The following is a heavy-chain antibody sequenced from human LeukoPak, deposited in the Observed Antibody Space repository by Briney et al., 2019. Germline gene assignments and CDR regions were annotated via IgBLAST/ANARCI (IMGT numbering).Heavy chain of an antibody. CDR2: INPNSGGT. CDR3: AGVRDYDSSGYHPMDV. Sequence: ASVKVSCKASGYTFTGYYMHWVRQASGQGLEWMGWINPNSGGTNYAQKFQGRATMTRDTSISTAYMELSRLRSDDTAVYYCAGVRDYDSSGYHPMDVWGKGTTVTVSS. J-gene: IGHJ6*03. D-gene: IGHD3-22*01. CDR1: GYTFTGYY. V-gene: IGHV1-2*02.